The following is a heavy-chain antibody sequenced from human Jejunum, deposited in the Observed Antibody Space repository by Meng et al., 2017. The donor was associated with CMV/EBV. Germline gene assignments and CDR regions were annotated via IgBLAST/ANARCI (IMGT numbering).Heavy chain of an antibody. J-gene: IGHJ4*02. CDR3: ARSPYSGSALPFFDY. CDR2: IYYSGST. Sequence: QLQLQESGPGLGKPLETLSLACTVSVDSFNSPVYYWSWIRQPPEKGLEWIGYIYYSGSTYYNPSLKSRVSISGDTSNKQFSLKLTSVTAADTAVYYCARSPYSGSALPFFDYWGQGSLVTVSS. CDR1: VDSFNSPVYY. V-gene: IGHV4-30-4*01. D-gene: IGHD1-26*01.